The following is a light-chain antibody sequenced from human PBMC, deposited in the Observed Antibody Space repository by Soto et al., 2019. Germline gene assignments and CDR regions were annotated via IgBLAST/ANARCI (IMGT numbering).Light chain of an antibody. CDR2: KAS. CDR1: QSISSR. Sequence: DIQITQSPSTLSASVGDRVTITCRASQSISSRLAWYQQKPGKAPQVLIYKASSLQSGVPSRFSGSGSGTEFTLTISSLQPDDFATSYCQQYNSYSTWTFGQGTKVDIK. J-gene: IGKJ1*01. CDR3: QQYNSYSTWT. V-gene: IGKV1-5*03.